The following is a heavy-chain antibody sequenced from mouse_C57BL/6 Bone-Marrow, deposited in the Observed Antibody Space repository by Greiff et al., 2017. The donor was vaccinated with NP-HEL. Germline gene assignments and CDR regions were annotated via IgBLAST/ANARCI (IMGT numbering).Heavy chain of an antibody. J-gene: IGHJ3*01. CDR3: AKLGRLAY. V-gene: IGHV1-54*01. CDR2: INPGSGGT. D-gene: IGHD4-1*01. Sequence: VQRVESGAELVRPGTSVKVSCKASGYAFTNYLIEWVKQRPGQGLEWIGVINPGSGGTNYNEKFKGKATLTADKSSSTAYMQLSSLTSEDSAVYFCAKLGRLAYWGQGTLVTVSA. CDR1: GYAFTNYL.